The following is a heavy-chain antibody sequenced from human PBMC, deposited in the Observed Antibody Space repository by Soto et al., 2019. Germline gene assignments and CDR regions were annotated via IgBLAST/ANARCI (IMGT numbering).Heavy chain of an antibody. J-gene: IGHJ6*02. CDR2: LIPIFGTA. V-gene: IGHV1-69*13. CDR1: GGTFSSYA. D-gene: IGHD6-13*01. Sequence: SVKAGCKAPGGTFSSYAISWVRQAPGQGLEWMGGLIPIFGTANYAQKFQGRVTITADESTSTAYMELSSLRSEDTAVYYCARAPRPYSSSCYRYLHGYYYGMDVWGQGTTVTVSS. CDR3: ARAPRPYSSSCYRYLHGYYYGMDV.